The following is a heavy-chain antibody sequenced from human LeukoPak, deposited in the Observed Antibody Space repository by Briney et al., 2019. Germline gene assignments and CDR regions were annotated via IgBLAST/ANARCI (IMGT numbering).Heavy chain of an antibody. CDR1: AYTFTYYD. V-gene: IGHV1-8*03. CDR2: VSPSSGNR. J-gene: IGHJ6*03. CDR3: GTGRYLWEQGGYYYLDL. Sequence: AAVTVSFTSSAYTFTYYDFNWVRQAHAQGLARMGWVSPSSGNRGYDHNFQGRIRITRTTSISTVYMELSSQRPEDTAMSDCGTGRYLWEQGGYYYLDLWGKRTTVTVSS. D-gene: IGHD1-26*01.